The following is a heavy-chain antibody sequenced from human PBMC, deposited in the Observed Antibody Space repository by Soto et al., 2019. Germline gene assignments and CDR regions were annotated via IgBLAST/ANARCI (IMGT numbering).Heavy chain of an antibody. CDR1: GFTFDDYA. CDR2: ISWNSGSI. Sequence: EVQLVESGGGLVQPGRSLRLSCAASGFTFDDYAMHWVRQAPGKGLEWVSGISWNSGSIGYADSVKGRFTISRDNAKNSLYLQVNSLSAEDTALYYCAKVWDYGDYGLYFDYWGQGTLVTVSS. CDR3: AKVWDYGDYGLYFDY. J-gene: IGHJ4*02. D-gene: IGHD4-17*01. V-gene: IGHV3-9*01.